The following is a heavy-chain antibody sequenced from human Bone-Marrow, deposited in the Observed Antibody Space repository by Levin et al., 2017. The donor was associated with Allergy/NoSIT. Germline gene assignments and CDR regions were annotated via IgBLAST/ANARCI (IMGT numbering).Heavy chain of an antibody. CDR1: GFTFSSYE. CDR3: ARDYCSSTSCYDYYYYYYMDV. D-gene: IGHD2-2*01. CDR2: ISSSGSTI. V-gene: IGHV3-48*03. J-gene: IGHJ6*03. Sequence: GGSLRLSCAASGFTFSSYEMNWVRQAPGKGLEWVSYISSSGSTIYYADSVKGRFTISRDNAKNSLYLQMNSLRAEDTAVYYCARDYCSSTSCYDYYYYYYMDVWGKGTTVTVSS.